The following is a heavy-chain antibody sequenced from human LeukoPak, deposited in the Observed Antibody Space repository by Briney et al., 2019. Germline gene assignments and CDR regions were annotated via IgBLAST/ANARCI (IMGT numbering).Heavy chain of an antibody. Sequence: PSETLSLTCTVSGGSISSYYWSWIRQPAGKGREGIRRIYTSGSTNYHPSLKSRVTMSVDTSKNQCSLTLSSVTAADTAVYYCARGGRRDAFDIWGQGTMVTVSS. V-gene: IGHV4-4*07. CDR2: IYTSGST. J-gene: IGHJ3*02. CDR1: GGSISSYY. CDR3: ARGGRRDAFDI.